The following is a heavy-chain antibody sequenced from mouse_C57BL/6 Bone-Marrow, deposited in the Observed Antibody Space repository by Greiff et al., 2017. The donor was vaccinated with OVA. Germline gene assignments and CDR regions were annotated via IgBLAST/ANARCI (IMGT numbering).Heavy chain of an antibody. CDR1: GFNIKDDY. V-gene: IGHV14-4*01. D-gene: IGHD4-1*01. J-gene: IGHJ2*01. CDR3: TTGGGTDY. Sequence: VQLQQSGAGLVRPGASVKLSCTASGFNIKDDYMHWVKQRPEQGLEWIGWIDPENGDTEYASKFQGKATITADTSSNTAYLQLSSLTSEDTAVYYCTTGGGTDYWGQGTTLTVSS. CDR2: IDPENGDT.